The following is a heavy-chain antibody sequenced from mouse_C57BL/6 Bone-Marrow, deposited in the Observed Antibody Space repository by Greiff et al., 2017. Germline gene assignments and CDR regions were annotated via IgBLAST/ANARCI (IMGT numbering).Heavy chain of an antibody. Sequence: VQLQQSGAELVKPGASVKMSCKASGYTFTSYWITWVKQRPGQGLEWIGDIYPGSGSTNYNEKFKSKATLTVDTSSSTAYMQLSSLTSEDSAVYYCARAITTWGYYFDYWGQGTTLTVSS. V-gene: IGHV1-55*01. J-gene: IGHJ2*01. CDR3: ARAITTWGYYFDY. CDR1: GYTFTSYW. D-gene: IGHD2-4*01. CDR2: IYPGSGST.